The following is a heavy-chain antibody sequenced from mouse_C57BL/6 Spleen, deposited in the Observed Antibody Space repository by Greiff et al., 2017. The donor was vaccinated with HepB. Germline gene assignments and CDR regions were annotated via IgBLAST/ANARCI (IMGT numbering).Heavy chain of an antibody. D-gene: IGHD2-1*01. CDR1: GYAFSSSW. CDR3: ARGVYYGNPYYYAMDY. J-gene: IGHJ4*01. V-gene: IGHV1-82*01. Sequence: QVQLQQSGPELVKPGASVKISCKASGYAFSSSWMNWVKQRPGKGLEWIGRIYPGDGDTNYNGKFKGKATLTADKSSSTAYMQLSSLTSEDSAVYFCARGVYYGNPYYYAMDYWGQGTSVTVSS. CDR2: IYPGDGDT.